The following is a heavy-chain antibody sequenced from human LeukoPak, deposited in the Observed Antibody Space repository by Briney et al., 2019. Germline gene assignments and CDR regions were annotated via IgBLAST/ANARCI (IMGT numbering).Heavy chain of an antibody. CDR2: VNNDGSSP. CDR1: GFIFSNYW. CDR3: AKGGLRVTDY. Sequence: PGGSLRLSCAASGFIFSNYWMHWVRQAPGKGLVWVSRVNNDGSSPTYADSVKGRFTISRDNAKNTLYLQMNSLRAEDTAVYYCAKGGLRVTDYWGQGTLVTVSS. J-gene: IGHJ4*02. D-gene: IGHD5/OR15-5a*01. V-gene: IGHV3-74*03.